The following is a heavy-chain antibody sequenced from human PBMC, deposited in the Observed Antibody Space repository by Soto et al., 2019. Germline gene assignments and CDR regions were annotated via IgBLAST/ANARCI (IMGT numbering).Heavy chain of an antibody. CDR2: ISGRGDST. V-gene: IGHV3-23*01. CDR1: GLTFSRYV. Sequence: EVQLLESGGGLVQPGGSLRLSCAASGLTFSRYVMSWVRQAPGKGLEWVSGISGRGDSTYYADSVKGRFTISRDNSNNTLFLQMNNLGAEDTAIYYCAKAFYREEDGYNSFDYWGQGTLVTVSS. D-gene: IGHD5-12*01. J-gene: IGHJ4*02. CDR3: AKAFYREEDGYNSFDY.